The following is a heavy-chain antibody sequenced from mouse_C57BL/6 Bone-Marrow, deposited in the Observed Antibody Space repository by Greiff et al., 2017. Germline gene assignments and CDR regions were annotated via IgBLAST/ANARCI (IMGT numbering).Heavy chain of an antibody. CDR3: ERNHYYGSSNYFDY. CDR2: INPNNGGT. J-gene: IGHJ2*01. V-gene: IGHV1-26*01. CDR1: GYTFTDYY. D-gene: IGHD1-1*01. Sequence: EVQLQQSGPELVKPGASVKISCKASGYTFTDYYMNWVKQSHGKSLEWIGDINPNNGGTSYNQKFKGKATLTVDKSSSTAYMELRSLTSEDSAVYYCERNHYYGSSNYFDYWGQGTTLTVSS.